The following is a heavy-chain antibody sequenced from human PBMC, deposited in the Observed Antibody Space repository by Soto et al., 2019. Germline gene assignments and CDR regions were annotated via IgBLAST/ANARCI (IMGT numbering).Heavy chain of an antibody. CDR3: AHTMAPRIFDS. V-gene: IGHV2-5*02. Sequence: QITLKEAGPTLVKPTQTLTLTCSFSGFSLITSGVGVGWIRQPPGKALEWLALIYWDDDTGYSTSLRSRLTXTXVTSRNQVVLTMTNMDPADTATYYCAHTMAPRIFDSWGQGTLVTVSS. CDR2: IYWDDDT. CDR1: GFSLITSGVG. J-gene: IGHJ4*02.